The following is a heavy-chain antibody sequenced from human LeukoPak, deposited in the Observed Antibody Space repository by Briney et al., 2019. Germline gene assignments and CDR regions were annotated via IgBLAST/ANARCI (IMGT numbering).Heavy chain of an antibody. V-gene: IGHV3-23*01. CDR3: AKVRQQWLTFDSYSDS. CDR2: ISCSVGST. D-gene: IGHD6-19*01. J-gene: IGHJ4*01. Sequence: GGSLSLSCAASGFTFSSYAVTWVRQAPGQGLEWVSAISCSVGSTYYADSVKRRFTISRDNSKNTMYLQLNSLRAEDTALYYCAKVRQQWLTFDSYSDSWGPGTLVTVSP. CDR1: GFTFSSYA.